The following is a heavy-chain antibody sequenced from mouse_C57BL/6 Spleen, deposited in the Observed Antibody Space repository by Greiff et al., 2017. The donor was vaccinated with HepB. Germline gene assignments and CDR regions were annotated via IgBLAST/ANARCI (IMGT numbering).Heavy chain of an antibody. CDR2: IDPANGNN. D-gene: IGHD2-2*01. CDR3: APSTMVTTSAFAY. Sequence: VQLQQSVAELVRPGASVKLSCTASGFNIKNTYMHWVKQRPEQGLEWIGRIDPANGNNKYAPKFQGKATITADTSSNTAYLQLSSLTSEDTAIYYCAPSTMVTTSAFAYLGQGTLVTVSA. J-gene: IGHJ3*01. V-gene: IGHV14-3*01. CDR1: GFNIKNTY.